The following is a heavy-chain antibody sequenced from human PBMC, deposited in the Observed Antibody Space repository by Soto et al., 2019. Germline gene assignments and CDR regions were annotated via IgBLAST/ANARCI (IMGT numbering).Heavy chain of an antibody. Sequence: QVQLVESGGGVFQPGTSLRLSCAASGFTFRQYGMHWVRQAPGKGLEWVAVIFYDGTEKYYADSVKGRFTISRDNPWNMVYLQMNRLTAEDTAVYYCVRGWGSLIHRSWVDMWGQGTTVLVSS. CDR2: IFYDGTEK. CDR3: VRGWGSLIHRSWVDM. V-gene: IGHV3-33*01. J-gene: IGHJ3*02. D-gene: IGHD3-16*01. CDR1: GFTFRQYG.